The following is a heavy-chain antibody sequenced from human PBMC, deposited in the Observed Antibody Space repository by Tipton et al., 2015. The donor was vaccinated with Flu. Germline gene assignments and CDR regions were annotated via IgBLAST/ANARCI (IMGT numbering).Heavy chain of an antibody. CDR3: ARDDGDIVVVSAARMVGDYGMEV. J-gene: IGHJ6*01. V-gene: IGHV1-69*01. D-gene: IGHD2-2*01. CDR2: IIPIFGTA. CDR1: GGTFSSYA. Sequence: QLVQSGAEVKKPGSSVKVSCKASGGTFSSYAISWVRQAPGQGLEWMGGIIPIFGTANYAQKFQGRVTITADESTSTAYMELSSLRSEDTAVYYCARDDGDIVVVSAARMVGDYGMEVWGQGTTVTVSS.